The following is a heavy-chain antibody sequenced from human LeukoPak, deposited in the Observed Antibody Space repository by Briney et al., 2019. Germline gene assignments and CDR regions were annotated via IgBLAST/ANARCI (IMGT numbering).Heavy chain of an antibody. Sequence: ASVKVSCKASGYTFTSYYMHWVRQAPGQGLEWMGIINPSGGSTSYAQKFQGRVTMTRDTSTSTVYMELSSLRSEDTAVYYCARGRRLLWFEEFPYYYGMDVWGQGTTVTVSS. CDR1: GYTFTSYY. J-gene: IGHJ6*02. D-gene: IGHD3-10*01. V-gene: IGHV1-46*01. CDR2: INPSGGST. CDR3: ARGRRLLWFEEFPYYYGMDV.